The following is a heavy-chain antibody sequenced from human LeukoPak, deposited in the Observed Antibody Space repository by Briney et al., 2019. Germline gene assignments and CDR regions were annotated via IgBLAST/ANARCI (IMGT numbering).Heavy chain of an antibody. Sequence: SLRLSCAASGFPFSSYAMHWVRQAPGKGLEWVAVISYDGSNKYYADSVKGRFTISRDNSKNTLYLQMNSLRAEDTAVYYCASEDIVVVVAAIDYWGQGTLVTVSS. V-gene: IGHV3-30*04. CDR2: ISYDGSNK. CDR1: GFPFSSYA. J-gene: IGHJ4*02. CDR3: ASEDIVVVVAAIDY. D-gene: IGHD2-15*01.